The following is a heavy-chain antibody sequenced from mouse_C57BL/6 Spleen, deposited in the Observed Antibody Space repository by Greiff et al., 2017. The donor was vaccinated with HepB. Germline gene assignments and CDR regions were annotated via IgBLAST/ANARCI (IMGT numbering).Heavy chain of an antibody. CDR2: IRLKSDNYAT. D-gene: IGHD1-1*01. CDR1: GFTFSNYW. V-gene: IGHV6-3*01. Sequence: EVMLVESGGGLVQPGGSMKLSCVASGFTFSNYWMNWVRQSPEKGLEWVAQIRLKSDNYATHYAESVKGRFTISRDDSKSSVYLQMNNLRAEDTGIYYCTGLFITTVVATFDYWGQGTTLTVSS. CDR3: TGLFITTVVATFDY. J-gene: IGHJ2*01.